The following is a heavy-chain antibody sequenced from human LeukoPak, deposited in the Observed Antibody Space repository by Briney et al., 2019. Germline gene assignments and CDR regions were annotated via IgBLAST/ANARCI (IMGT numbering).Heavy chain of an antibody. Sequence: GGSLRLSCAASGFTFSSYGMHWVRQAPGKGLEWVAFIGYDGSKMYYVDSVKGRFTISRDNSKNTLYLQMNSLRAEDTAVYYCARGRAFDIWGQGTMVTVSS. CDR1: GFTFSSYG. CDR3: ARGRAFDI. CDR2: IGYDGSKM. V-gene: IGHV3-30*02. J-gene: IGHJ3*02.